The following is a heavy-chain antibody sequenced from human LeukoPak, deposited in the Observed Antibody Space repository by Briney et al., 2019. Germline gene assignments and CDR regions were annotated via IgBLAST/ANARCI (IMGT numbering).Heavy chain of an antibody. CDR3: ARRPHGWGHAFDI. V-gene: IGHV4-59*08. CDR1: GGSISSSY. CDR2: IYYTAST. J-gene: IGHJ3*02. Sequence: PSETLSLTCTVSGGSISSSYWSWIRQPPGKGLEWIGYIYYTASTNYNPSLKSRVTISQDTSKNQFSLKLSSVTAADTAVYYCARRPHGWGHAFDIWGQGTMVSVSS. D-gene: IGHD6-19*01.